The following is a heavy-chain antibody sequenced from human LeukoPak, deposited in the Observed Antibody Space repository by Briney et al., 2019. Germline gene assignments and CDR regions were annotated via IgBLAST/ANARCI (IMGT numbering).Heavy chain of an antibody. CDR3: ERAQYSRFDP. Sequence: GGSLRLSCAASGFTFSSYWMSWVRQAPGKGLEWVANIKQDGSEEYHVDSVKGRFTISRDNAKNSVYLQMNRLRAEDTAVYYCERAQYSRFDPWGQGALVTVSS. J-gene: IGHJ5*02. V-gene: IGHV3-7*01. D-gene: IGHD2-21*01. CDR2: IKQDGSEE. CDR1: GFTFSSYW.